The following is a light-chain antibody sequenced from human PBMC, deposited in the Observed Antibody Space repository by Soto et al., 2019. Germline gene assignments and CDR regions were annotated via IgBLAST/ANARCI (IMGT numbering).Light chain of an antibody. CDR3: QVWDSSSDHFLVV. CDR1: NIGSKS. V-gene: IGLV3-21*04. CDR2: YDS. Sequence: SYELTQPPSVSVAPGKTARITCGGNNIGSKSVHWYQQKPGQAPVLVIYYDSDRPSGIPERFSGSNSGNTATLTISRVEAGDEADYYCQVWDSSSDHFLVVFGGGTKVTVL. J-gene: IGLJ2*01.